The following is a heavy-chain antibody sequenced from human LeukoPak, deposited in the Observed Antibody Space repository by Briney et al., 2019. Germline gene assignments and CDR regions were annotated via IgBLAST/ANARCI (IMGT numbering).Heavy chain of an antibody. D-gene: IGHD2-2*02. J-gene: IGHJ4*02. CDR3: ARGVDCSSTSCYTRKVHFDY. V-gene: IGHV4-34*01. Sequence: SETLSLTCAVYGGSFSGYYWSWIRQPPGKGLEWIGEINHSGSTNYNPSLKSRVTISVDTSKNHFSLKLSSVTAADTAVYYCARGVDCSSTSCYTRKVHFDYWGQGTLVTVSS. CDR2: INHSGST. CDR1: GGSFSGYY.